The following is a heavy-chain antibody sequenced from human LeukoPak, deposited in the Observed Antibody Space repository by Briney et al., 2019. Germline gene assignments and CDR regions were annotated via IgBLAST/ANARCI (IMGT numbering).Heavy chain of an antibody. CDR1: GFTFSSYE. J-gene: IGHJ3*02. CDR2: ISSSSSYI. CDR3: ARSADYYGSGSYAFDT. D-gene: IGHD3-10*01. V-gene: IGHV3-21*01. Sequence: PGGSLRLSCAASGFTFSSYEMNWVRQAPGKGLEWVSSISSSSSYIYYADSVKGRFTISRDNAKNSLYLQMNSLRAEDTAVHYCARSADYYGSGSYAFDTWGQGTMVTVSS.